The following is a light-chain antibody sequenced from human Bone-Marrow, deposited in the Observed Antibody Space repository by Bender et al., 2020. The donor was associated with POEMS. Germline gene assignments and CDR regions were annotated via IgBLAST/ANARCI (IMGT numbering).Light chain of an antibody. J-gene: IGLJ3*02. CDR3: AVWDDSLNGWV. CDR2: SSH. V-gene: IGLV1-44*01. Sequence: QSVLTQPPSASGTPGQRVTISCSGGSSNIGAHAVNWYQHLPGTAPKLLSYSSHRRPSGVPDRFSGSRSGTSSTLAISGLQSEDEADYYCAVWDDSLNGWVFGGETKLT. CDR1: SSNIGAHA.